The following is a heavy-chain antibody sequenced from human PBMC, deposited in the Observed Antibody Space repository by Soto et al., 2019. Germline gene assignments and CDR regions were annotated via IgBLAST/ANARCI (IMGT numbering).Heavy chain of an antibody. CDR2: ISTYNGNT. V-gene: IGHV1-18*01. CDR1: GYTFNSCA. CDR3: ARDLAAGTCDY. Sequence: QVQLVQSGAEVKKPGASVKVSCKASGYTFNSCAISWVRQITGQGLEWRGWISTYNGNTNYAQMLQGRVTMTTDTSTSTAYMELRSLRSDDTAVYYCARDLAAGTCDYWGQGTLVTVSS. D-gene: IGHD6-13*01. J-gene: IGHJ4*02.